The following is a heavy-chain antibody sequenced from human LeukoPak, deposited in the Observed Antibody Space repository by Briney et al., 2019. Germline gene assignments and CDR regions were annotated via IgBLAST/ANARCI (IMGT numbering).Heavy chain of an antibody. V-gene: IGHV1-24*01. D-gene: IGHD3-22*01. CDR1: GYTFTSYG. CDR3: ARDQGYDSSGYYYYQFDY. Sequence: GASVKVSCKASGYTFTSYGISWVRQAPGKGLEWMGGFDPEDGETIYAQKFQGRVTMTEDTSTDTAYMELSSLRSEDTAVYYCARDQGYDSSGYYYYQFDYWGQGTLVTVSS. CDR2: FDPEDGET. J-gene: IGHJ4*02.